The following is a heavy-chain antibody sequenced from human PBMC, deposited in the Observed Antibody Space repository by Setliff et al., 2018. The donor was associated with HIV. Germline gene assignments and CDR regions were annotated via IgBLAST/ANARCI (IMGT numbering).Heavy chain of an antibody. V-gene: IGHV1-2*02. J-gene: IGHJ6*02. D-gene: IGHD3-9*01. Sequence: ASVKVSRKASGYTFTGYYMHCVRHAPGQGLEWMGWINPNNGGTNYAQKFQGRVTMTRDTSISTGYMELSRLRSDDTAVYYCARDWRLRYFDWLYSGMDVWGQGTTVTVSS. CDR1: GYTFTGYY. CDR2: INPNNGGT. CDR3: ARDWRLRYFDWLYSGMDV.